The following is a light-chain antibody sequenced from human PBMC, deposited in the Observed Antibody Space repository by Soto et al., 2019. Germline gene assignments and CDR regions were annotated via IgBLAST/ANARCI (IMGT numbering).Light chain of an antibody. V-gene: IGLV2-11*01. CDR1: SSDVGGYTY. CDR2: DVT. J-gene: IGLJ1*01. CDR3: CSYAGSYTYV. Sequence: QSALTQPRSVSGSPGQSVTISCTGTSSDVGGYTYVSWYQQHPGKAPKLIIYDVTERPSGVPARFSGSKSGNTASLTISGLQAEHEADYYCCSYAGSYTYVFGTGTKVTVL.